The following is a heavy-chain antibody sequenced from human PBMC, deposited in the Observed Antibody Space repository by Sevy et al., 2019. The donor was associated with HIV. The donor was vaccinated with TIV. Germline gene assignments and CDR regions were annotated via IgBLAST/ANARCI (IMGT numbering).Heavy chain of an antibody. D-gene: IGHD6-19*01. CDR2: VISTRETE. CDR3: AKRGNGWYELDY. V-gene: IGHV3-23*01. J-gene: IGHJ4*02. Sequence: GGSLRLSCAASGFPFSSYAMDWVRQAPGKGLEWVSIVISTRETEYYADSVKGRFTISRDHSKNTVFLQMNSLRGEDTAVYYCAKRGNGWYELDYWGRGTLVTVSS. CDR1: GFPFSSYA.